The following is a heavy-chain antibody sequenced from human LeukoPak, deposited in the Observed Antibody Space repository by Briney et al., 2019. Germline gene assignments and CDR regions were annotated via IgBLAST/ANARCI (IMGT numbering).Heavy chain of an antibody. J-gene: IGHJ4*02. V-gene: IGHV3-30*18. CDR3: AKASSNYFYYFKY. CDR1: GFTFSSSD. D-gene: IGHD2/OR15-2a*01. CDR2: ISYDATNK. Sequence: GRSLRLSCAASGFTFSSSDMHWVRQAPGKGLEWVAVISYDATNKYYADSVKGRFTLSRDNSKNTLYLQTNTLRDEDTAVYYCAKASSNYFYYFKYWGQGTLVTVSS.